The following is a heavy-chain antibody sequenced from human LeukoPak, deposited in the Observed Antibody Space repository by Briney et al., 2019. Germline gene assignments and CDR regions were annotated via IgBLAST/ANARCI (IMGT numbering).Heavy chain of an antibody. D-gene: IGHD5-18*01. CDR2: IWHDGTKE. V-gene: IGHV3-33*08. CDR3: AGEYSYGSLDY. CDR1: GFTFSSHG. J-gene: IGHJ4*02. Sequence: PGGSLRLSCAASGFTFSSHGMNWVRQAPGKGLEWVTLIWHDGTKENYADSVKGRFTISRDNSRSTLYLQMSSLRVEDTDVYYCAGEYSYGSLDYRGEGALVAVSS.